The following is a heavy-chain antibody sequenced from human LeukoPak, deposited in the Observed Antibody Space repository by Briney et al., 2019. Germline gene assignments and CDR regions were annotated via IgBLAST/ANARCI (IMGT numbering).Heavy chain of an antibody. V-gene: IGHV3-23*01. Sequence: GGSLRLSCAASGFTFSTYAMSWVRQAPGKGLEWVSTVSTSGRSTYYADSVQGRFTISRDNSKNTLYLQMNSLRADDTAIYYCAKDDPWGQGTLVTVSS. CDR2: VSTSGRST. CDR3: AKDDP. J-gene: IGHJ5*02. CDR1: GFTFSTYA.